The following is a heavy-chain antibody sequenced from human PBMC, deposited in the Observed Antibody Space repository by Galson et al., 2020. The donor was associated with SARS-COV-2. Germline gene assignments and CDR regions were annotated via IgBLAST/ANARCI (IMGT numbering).Heavy chain of an antibody. D-gene: IGHD1-20*01. J-gene: IGHJ4*02. Sequence: SETLSLTCTVSGASISTGIYYWNWIRQHPGKGLEWIGGIHYSGSTSYNPSLRSLVTISTDTSKNQLSLKGNSVTAADTAVYYCARYITGREGGSTYGDDWGQGILVTFSS. CDR2: IHYSGST. CDR1: GASISTGIYY. CDR3: ARYITGREGGSTYGDD. V-gene: IGHV4-31*01.